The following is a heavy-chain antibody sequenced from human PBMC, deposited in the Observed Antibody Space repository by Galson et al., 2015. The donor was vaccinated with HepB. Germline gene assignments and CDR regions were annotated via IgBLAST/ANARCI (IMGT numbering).Heavy chain of an antibody. V-gene: IGHV1-69*13. Sequence: SVKVSCKASGYTFSTFAINWVRQAPGQGLEWMGGITPIFGAATYGRNSQGRVTITADQSTSTVYMELSGLRFEDTAVYYCARDTILNRVLGVWGEGTRVTVSS. CDR2: ITPIFGAA. CDR1: GYTFSTFA. D-gene: IGHD1-14*01. J-gene: IGHJ6*04. CDR3: ARDTILNRVLGV.